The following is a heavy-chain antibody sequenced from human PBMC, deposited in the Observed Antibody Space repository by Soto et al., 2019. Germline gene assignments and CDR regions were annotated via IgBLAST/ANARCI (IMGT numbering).Heavy chain of an antibody. CDR3: ARDRSSSTSPPTAS. Sequence: GASVKVSCKASGGTFSSYTISWVRQAPGQGLEWMGRIIPILGIANYAQKFQGRVTITADKSTSTAYKELSSLRSEDTAVYYCARDRSSSTSPPTASWGQGTLVTVSP. CDR1: GGTFSSYT. J-gene: IGHJ5*02. D-gene: IGHD2-2*01. V-gene: IGHV1-69*04. CDR2: IIPILGIA.